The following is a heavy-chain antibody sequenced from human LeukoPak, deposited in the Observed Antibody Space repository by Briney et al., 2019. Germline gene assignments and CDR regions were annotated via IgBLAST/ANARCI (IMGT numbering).Heavy chain of an antibody. D-gene: IGHD4-17*01. CDR2: IYYSGST. CDR1: GGSISSYY. Sequence: SETLSLXCTVSGGSISSYYWSWIRQPPGKGLEWIGYIYYSGSTNYNPSLKSRVTISVDTSKNQFSLKLSSVTAADTAVYYCARGLTTVTTDFDYWGQGTLVTVSS. J-gene: IGHJ4*02. V-gene: IGHV4-59*01. CDR3: ARGLTTVTTDFDY.